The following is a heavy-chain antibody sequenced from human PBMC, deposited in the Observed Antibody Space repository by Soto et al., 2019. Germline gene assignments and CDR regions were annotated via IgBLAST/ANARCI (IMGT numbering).Heavy chain of an antibody. D-gene: IGHD3-22*01. CDR3: ARQASGYYYGWFDP. V-gene: IGHV4-39*01. Sequence: QLLLQESGPGLVKPSETLSLTCTVSGGSILDSTYYWAWIRQSPGKGLEWIGTIFYSGGTFYTPSLRSRVTMSVETSNNQFSLKLSSVTAAATAVYYCARQASGYYYGWFDPWGQGTLVTVSS. CDR2: IFYSGGT. CDR1: GGSILDSTYY. J-gene: IGHJ5*02.